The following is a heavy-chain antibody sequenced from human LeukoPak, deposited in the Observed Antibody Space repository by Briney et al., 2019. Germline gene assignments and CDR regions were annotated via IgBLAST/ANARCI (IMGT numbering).Heavy chain of an antibody. D-gene: IGHD5-24*01. V-gene: IGHV4-39*07. CDR1: GGSISSSNNY. CDR3: ARARYNYQCDY. CDR2: ISYGGRT. J-gene: IGHJ4*02. Sequence: PSETLSLTCTVSGGSISSSNNYWGWIRQPPGRGLEWIGSISYGGRTYYNPSLKSRVTISVDTSKNQFSLRLSSVTAADTAAYYCARARYNYQCDYWGQGTLVTVSS.